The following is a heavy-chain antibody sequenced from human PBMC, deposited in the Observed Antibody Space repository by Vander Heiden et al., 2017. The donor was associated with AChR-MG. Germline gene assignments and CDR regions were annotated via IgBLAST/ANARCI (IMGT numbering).Heavy chain of an antibody. D-gene: IGHD1-26*01. CDR3: ARTPIVGATHYFDY. CDR2: ISSSSSYI. Sequence: EVQLVESGGGLVKPGGSLRPSRAASGFTFSSYSMNWVRQAPGKGLEWVSSISSSSSYIYYADSVKGRFTISRDNAKNSLYLQMNSLRAEDTAVYYCARTPIVGATHYFDYWGQGTLVTVSS. CDR1: GFTFSSYS. V-gene: IGHV3-21*01. J-gene: IGHJ4*02.